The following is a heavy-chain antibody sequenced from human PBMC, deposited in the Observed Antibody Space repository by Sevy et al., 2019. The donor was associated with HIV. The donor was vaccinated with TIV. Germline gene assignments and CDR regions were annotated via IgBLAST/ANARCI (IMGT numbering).Heavy chain of an antibody. J-gene: IGHJ5*02. D-gene: IGHD6-13*01. V-gene: IGHV3-23*01. CDR2: ISGSGGST. CDR1: GFTFSSYA. CDR3: AKDGGKKAAAALNWFDP. Sequence: GSLRLSCAASGFTFSSYAMSWVRQAPGKGLEWVSAISGSGGSTYYADSVKGRFTISRDNSKNTLYLQMNSLRAEDTAVYYCAKDGGKKAAAALNWFDPWCQGTLVTVSS.